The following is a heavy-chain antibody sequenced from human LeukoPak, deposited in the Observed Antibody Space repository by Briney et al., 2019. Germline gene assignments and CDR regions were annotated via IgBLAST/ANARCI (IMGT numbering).Heavy chain of an antibody. J-gene: IGHJ5*02. CDR3: ARVGIAVAGTGVWFDP. CDR2: IIPIFGTA. D-gene: IGHD6-19*01. CDR1: GGTFSSYA. V-gene: IGHV1-69*05. Sequence: SVKVSCKASGGTFSSYAISWVRQAPGQGLERMGGIIPIFGTANYAQKFQGRVTITTDESTSTAYMELSSLRSEDTAVYYCARVGIAVAGTGVWFDPWGQGTLVTVSS.